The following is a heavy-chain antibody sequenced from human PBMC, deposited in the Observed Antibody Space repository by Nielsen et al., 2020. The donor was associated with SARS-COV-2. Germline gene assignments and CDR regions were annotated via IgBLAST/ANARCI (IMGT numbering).Heavy chain of an antibody. CDR2: ISGRGHKS. CDR3: AKENFESTDYGEDAFDI. J-gene: IGHJ3*02. Sequence: GESLKISCAASGFSFNTHAMDWVRQAPGKGLEWVPGISGRGHKSFYADSVKGRFTISRDNSKNTVYLQMHSLRAEDTALYYCAKENFESTDYGEDAFDIWGQGTLVTVSS. D-gene: IGHD4/OR15-4a*01. CDR1: GFSFNTHA. V-gene: IGHV3-23*01.